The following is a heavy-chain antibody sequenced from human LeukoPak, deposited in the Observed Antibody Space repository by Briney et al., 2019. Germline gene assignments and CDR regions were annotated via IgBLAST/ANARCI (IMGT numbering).Heavy chain of an antibody. J-gene: IGHJ4*02. Sequence: GGSLRLSCAASGVNVSSHYMNWVRRAPGKGLEWVSVIYGVDGTSYADSVKGRFTISRDNAKNSLYLQMNSLRAEDTAVYYCARGPPGGGIEIDYWGQGTLVTVSS. CDR3: ARGPPGGGIEIDY. V-gene: IGHV3-53*01. CDR1: GVNVSSHY. D-gene: IGHD1-26*01. CDR2: IYGVDGT.